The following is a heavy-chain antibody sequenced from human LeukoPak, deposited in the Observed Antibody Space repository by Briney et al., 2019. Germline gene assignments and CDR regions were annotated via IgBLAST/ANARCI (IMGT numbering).Heavy chain of an antibody. CDR2: ISYVGSDK. CDR1: GFTFSHYG. V-gene: IGHV3-30*18. D-gene: IGHD3-9*01. J-gene: IGHJ4*02. CDR3: AKEGTYSDILTGYSYFDY. Sequence: GGSLRLSCAASGFTFSHYGMHWVRQAPGKGLEWVAFISYVGSDKYYTDSVKGRFTISRDNSKNALYLQTNSLRAEDSALYYCAKEGTYSDILTGYSYFDYWGQGTLVTVSS.